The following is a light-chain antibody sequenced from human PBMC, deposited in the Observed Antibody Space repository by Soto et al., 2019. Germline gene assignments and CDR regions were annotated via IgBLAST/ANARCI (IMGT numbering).Light chain of an antibody. J-gene: IGLJ1*01. CDR2: EVT. V-gene: IGLV2-8*01. CDR3: SSHEGNSNPYV. Sequence: QSALTQPPSASGSPGQSVAISCTGTSSDIGGYNFVSWYQQHPGKAPKLMIYEVTNRPSGVPYRFSGSKSGNTATLIVSGLQAEDEADYYCSSHEGNSNPYVFGTGTKLTVL. CDR1: SSDIGGYNF.